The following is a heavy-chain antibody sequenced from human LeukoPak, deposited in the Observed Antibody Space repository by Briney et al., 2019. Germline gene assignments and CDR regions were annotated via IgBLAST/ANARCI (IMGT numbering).Heavy chain of an antibody. CDR2: ISYDGSNK. CDR1: GFTFSSCG. Sequence: PGGSLRLSCAASGFTFSSCGMHWVRQAPGKGLEWVAVISYDGSNKYYADSVKGRFTISRDNSKSTLFLEMNSLRAEDTAVYYYAKALTSGWYLDAFNIWGQGTMVTVSS. D-gene: IGHD6-19*01. CDR3: AKALTSGWYLDAFNI. J-gene: IGHJ3*02. V-gene: IGHV3-30*18.